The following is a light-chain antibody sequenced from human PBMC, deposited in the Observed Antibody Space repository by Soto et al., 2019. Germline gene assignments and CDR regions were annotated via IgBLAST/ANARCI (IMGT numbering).Light chain of an antibody. V-gene: IGLV2-14*01. CDR3: SSYTSGTTLYV. CDR1: SSDVGGYNY. J-gene: IGLJ1*01. CDR2: ASS. Sequence: QSALTQPASVSGSPGQSITISCTGTSSDVGGYNYVSWYQHHAGKAPRLMIYASSNRPSGVSHRFSGSRSGNTASLTISGLQAKDEADYYCSSYTSGTTLYVFGTGTKVTVL.